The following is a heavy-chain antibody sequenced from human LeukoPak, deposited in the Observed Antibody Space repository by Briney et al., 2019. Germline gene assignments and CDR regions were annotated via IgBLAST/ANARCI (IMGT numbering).Heavy chain of an antibody. D-gene: IGHD5-18*01. V-gene: IGHV3-11*04. CDR1: GFTFSDYY. CDR2: ISSTTSTI. CDR3: ARGADNYGYTFDY. Sequence: GGSLRLSCAASGFTFSDYYMSWIRQAPGKGLEWISYISSTTSTIYYADSVKGRFTISRDNAKNSLYLEMNSLRAEDTAIYYCARGADNYGYTFDYWGQGTLVTASS. J-gene: IGHJ4*02.